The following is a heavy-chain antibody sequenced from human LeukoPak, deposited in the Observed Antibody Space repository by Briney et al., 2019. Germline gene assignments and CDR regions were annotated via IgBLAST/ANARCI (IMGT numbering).Heavy chain of an antibody. CDR3: ARDWGDYWFDP. Sequence: PSETLSLTCTVSGGSVSSGSYHWSWIRQPPGKGLEWIGYIYYSGSTNYNPSLKSRVTISVDTSKNQCSLKLSSVTAADTAVYYCARDWGDYWFDPWGQGTLVTVSS. J-gene: IGHJ5*02. V-gene: IGHV4-61*01. CDR1: GGSVSSGSYH. D-gene: IGHD2-21*02. CDR2: IYYSGST.